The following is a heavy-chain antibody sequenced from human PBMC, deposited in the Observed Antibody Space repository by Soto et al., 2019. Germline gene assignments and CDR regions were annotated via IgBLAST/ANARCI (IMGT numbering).Heavy chain of an antibody. CDR3: ASLYSYDYYFDY. Sequence: XXTLSLTCAVYGGSFSGYYWRWILQPPGKGLEWIGEINHSGSTNYNPSLKSRVTISVDTSKNQFSLKLSSVTAADTAVYYCASLYSYDYYFDYWGQGTLVTVSS. CDR2: INHSGST. CDR1: GGSFSGYY. V-gene: IGHV4-34*01. J-gene: IGHJ4*02. D-gene: IGHD5-18*01.